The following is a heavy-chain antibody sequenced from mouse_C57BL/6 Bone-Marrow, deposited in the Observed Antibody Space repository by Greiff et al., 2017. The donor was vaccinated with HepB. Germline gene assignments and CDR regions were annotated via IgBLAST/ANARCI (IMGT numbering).Heavy chain of an antibody. CDR1: GFSLTSYG. V-gene: IGHV2-6-1*01. J-gene: IGHJ3*01. CDR3: ARHDPVYYDYDGIFAY. CDR2: IWSDGST. Sequence: VKLQESGPGLVAPSQSLSITCTVSGFSLTSYGVHWVRQPPGKGLEWLVVIWSDGSTTYNSALKSRLSISKDNSKSQVFLKMNSLQTDDTAMYYCARHDPVYYDYDGIFAYWGQGTLVTVSA. D-gene: IGHD2-4*01.